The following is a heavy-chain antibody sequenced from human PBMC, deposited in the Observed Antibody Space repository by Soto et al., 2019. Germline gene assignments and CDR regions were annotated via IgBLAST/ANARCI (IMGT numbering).Heavy chain of an antibody. CDR3: ARRGGSSSGYYYYAMDV. CDR1: SDSMNSGGYY. J-gene: IGHJ6*02. V-gene: IGHV4-31*03. Sequence: SETLSLTCSVSSDSMNSGGYYWSWIRQHPGKGLEWIGYIYSNGDTYYNPSLKSRVTISVDTSKNQFSLNLTSVTAAATAVYYCARRGGSSSGYYYYAMDVWGQGTTVTVSS. D-gene: IGHD6-6*01. CDR2: IYSNGDT.